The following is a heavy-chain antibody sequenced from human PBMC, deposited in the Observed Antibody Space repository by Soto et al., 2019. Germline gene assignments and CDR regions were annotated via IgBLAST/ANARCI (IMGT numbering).Heavy chain of an antibody. CDR3: ARGRYCSGGSCYSGFMDV. Sequence: PGGSLRLSCAASGFTFSSYGMHWVRQAPGKGLEWVAVIWYDGSNKYYADSVKGRFTISRDNSKNTLDLQMNSLRDEDTALYYCARGRYCSGGSCYSGFMDVWGKGTTVTVSS. J-gene: IGHJ6*03. CDR2: IWYDGSNK. CDR1: GFTFSSYG. V-gene: IGHV3-33*01. D-gene: IGHD2-15*01.